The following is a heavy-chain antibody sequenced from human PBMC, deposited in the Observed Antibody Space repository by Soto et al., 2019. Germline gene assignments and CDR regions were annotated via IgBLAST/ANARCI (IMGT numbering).Heavy chain of an antibody. J-gene: IGHJ5*02. D-gene: IGHD5-18*01. CDR1: GFSFSNYA. V-gene: IGHV3-23*01. Sequence: EVQLLESGGGLVQPGGSLRLSCAASGFSFSNYALTWVRRAPGKGLEWVSVISGSGATIHYADSVKGRFTISRDNSKNSLYLRMNSLIAEDKAVYYCAREVYTAMATLSWLDPWGQGSLVTVSS. CDR3: AREVYTAMATLSWLDP. CDR2: ISGSGATI.